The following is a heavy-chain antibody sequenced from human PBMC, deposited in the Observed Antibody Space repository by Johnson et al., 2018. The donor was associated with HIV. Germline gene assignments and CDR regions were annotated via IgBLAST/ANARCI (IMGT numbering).Heavy chain of an antibody. CDR2: ISFDGNNK. D-gene: IGHD3-16*01. Sequence: QVQLVESGGGVVQPGRSLRLSCTTSGFTFSRNAMHWVRQPPGKGLEWVAVISFDGNNKHYGDSVGGRFTISRDNSKNTLSLQMNSLTTEDTAKYYCVRGALTDASFADWGQGTMVTVSS. CDR3: VRGALTDASFAD. J-gene: IGHJ3*01. V-gene: IGHV3-30*14. CDR1: GFTFSRNA.